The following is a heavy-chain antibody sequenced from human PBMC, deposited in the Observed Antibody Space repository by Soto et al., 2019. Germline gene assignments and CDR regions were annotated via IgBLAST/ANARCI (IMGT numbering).Heavy chain of an antibody. CDR1: GFTFSSYW. Sequence: PGGSLRLSCAASGFTFSSYWMSWVRQAPGKGLEWVANIKQDGSEKYYVDSVKGRFTISRDNAKNSLYLQMNSLRAEDTAVYYCARVNSSSWQSGVYYYYGMDVWGQGTTVTVSS. CDR2: IKQDGSEK. V-gene: IGHV3-7*03. J-gene: IGHJ6*02. D-gene: IGHD6-13*01. CDR3: ARVNSSSWQSGVYYYYGMDV.